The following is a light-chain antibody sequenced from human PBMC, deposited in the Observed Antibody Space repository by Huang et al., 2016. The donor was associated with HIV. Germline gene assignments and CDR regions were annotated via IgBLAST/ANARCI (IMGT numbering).Light chain of an antibody. J-gene: IGKJ4*01. CDR3: QQLNTYPVT. CDR2: AAS. V-gene: IGKV1-9*01. CDR1: QGISSY. Sequence: IQFTQSPSSLSASIGDRVTITCRASQGISSYLAWYQQKPGKAPKLLIYAASTLQSGVPSRFSGSVSGTDVTLIISSLQPEDFATYYCQQLNTYPVTFGGGTKVEIK.